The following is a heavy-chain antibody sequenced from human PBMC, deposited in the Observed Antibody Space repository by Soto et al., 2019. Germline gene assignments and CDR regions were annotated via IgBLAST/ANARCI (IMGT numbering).Heavy chain of an antibody. V-gene: IGHV3-74*01. Sequence: GGSLRLSCAASGFTFSSYWMHWVRQAPGKGLVWVSCISTDESSTSYADSVKGRFTISRDNAKNTLYLQMNSLRAEDTAVYYCLKGSGITRFVPRGRGTLVTVSS. CDR1: GFTFSSYW. CDR3: LKGSGITRFVP. CDR2: ISTDESST. D-gene: IGHD1-7*01. J-gene: IGHJ5*02.